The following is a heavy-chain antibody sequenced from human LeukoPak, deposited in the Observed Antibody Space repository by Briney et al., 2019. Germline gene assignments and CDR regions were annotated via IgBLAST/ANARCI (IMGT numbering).Heavy chain of an antibody. CDR3: ARELKGFPRRPPYYYYYYGMDV. V-gene: IGHV3-33*01. CDR2: IWYDGSNK. CDR1: GFTFSSYG. J-gene: IGHJ6*04. D-gene: IGHD3-10*01. Sequence: GRSLRLSCAASGFTFSSYGMHWVRQAPGKGLEWVAVIWYDGSNKYYADSVKGRFTISRDNSKNTLYLQMNSLRAEDTAVYYCARELKGFPRRPPYYYYYYGMDVWGKGTTVTVSS.